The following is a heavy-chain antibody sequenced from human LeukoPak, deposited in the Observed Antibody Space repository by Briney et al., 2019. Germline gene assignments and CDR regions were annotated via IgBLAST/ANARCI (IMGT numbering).Heavy chain of an antibody. J-gene: IGHJ6*04. Sequence: GGSLRLSCAASGFTFSSYEMNWVRQAPGKGLEWVSYISSSGSTIYYADSVKGGFTISRDNAKNSLYLQMNSLRAEDAAVYYCAELGITMIGGVWGKGTTVTISS. D-gene: IGHD3-10*02. CDR1: GFTFSSYE. CDR2: ISSSGSTI. CDR3: AELGITMIGGV. V-gene: IGHV3-48*03.